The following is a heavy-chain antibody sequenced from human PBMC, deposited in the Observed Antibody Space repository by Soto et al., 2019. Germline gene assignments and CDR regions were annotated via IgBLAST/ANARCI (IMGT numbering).Heavy chain of an antibody. D-gene: IGHD5-12*01. Sequence: QVQLVESGGGVVQPGRSLRLSCAASGFTFSSYGMQWVRQAPGKGLEWVAVIWYDGSNKYYADSVKGRFTISRDNSKNTLYLQMNSLRAEDTAVYYCARDSGADGYNSFDYWGQGTLVTVSS. CDR1: GFTFSSYG. CDR3: ARDSGADGYNSFDY. J-gene: IGHJ4*02. CDR2: IWYDGSNK. V-gene: IGHV3-33*01.